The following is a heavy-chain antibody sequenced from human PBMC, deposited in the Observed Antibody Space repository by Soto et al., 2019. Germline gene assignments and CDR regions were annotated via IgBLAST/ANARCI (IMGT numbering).Heavy chain of an antibody. Sequence: TSETLSLTSAVSGGSFSGYYWNWIRQSPGKGLEWIGEINDNGDTNYSPSLKSRVTISADTSESQFSLKLTSLSAADTAVYYCARAGSIVTTSEGAQKRASLKIWGQGVLVTVS. CDR2: INDNGDT. CDR3: ARAGSIVTTSEGAQKRASLKI. J-gene: IGHJ4*02. CDR1: GGSFSGYY. D-gene: IGHD3-16*01. V-gene: IGHV4-34*01.